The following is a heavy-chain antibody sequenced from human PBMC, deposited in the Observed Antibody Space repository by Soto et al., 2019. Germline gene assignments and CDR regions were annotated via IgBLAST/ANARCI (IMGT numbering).Heavy chain of an antibody. V-gene: IGHV1-18*04. Sequence: QFHLVQSGAEVKKPGDAVRVSCKASGYPFTSYDIYWVRQAPGQGLEWMGWISTFSGKTNYTQKFQDRVTMTTDSSTTTAYMDLRSLRSDDTAVYYCAREGVGYCSSRSCYSGWFDPWGQGTLVTVSS. J-gene: IGHJ5*02. CDR3: AREGVGYCSSRSCYSGWFDP. CDR2: ISTFSGKT. CDR1: GYPFTSYD. D-gene: IGHD2-15*01.